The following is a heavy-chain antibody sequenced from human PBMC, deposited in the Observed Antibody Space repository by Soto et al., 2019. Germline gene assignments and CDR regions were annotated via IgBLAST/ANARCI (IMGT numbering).Heavy chain of an antibody. CDR2: ISYDGSNK. D-gene: IGHD3-3*01. J-gene: IGHJ4*02. Sequence: QVQLVESGGGVVQPGRSLRLSCAASGFTFSSYGMHWVRQAPGKGLEWAAVISYDGSNKYYADSVKGRFTISRDNSKNTLYLQMNSLRAEDTAVYYCARNLYDFWSGYMNSWGQGTLVTVSS. V-gene: IGHV3-30*03. CDR1: GFTFSSYG. CDR3: ARNLYDFWSGYMNS.